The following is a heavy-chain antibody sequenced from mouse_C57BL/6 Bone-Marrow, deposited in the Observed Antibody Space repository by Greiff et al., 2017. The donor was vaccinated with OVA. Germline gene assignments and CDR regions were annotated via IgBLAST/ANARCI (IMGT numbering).Heavy chain of an antibody. D-gene: IGHD2-1*01. CDR3: AEGGNYELAY. J-gene: IGHJ3*01. CDR2: IYPGSGNT. V-gene: IGHV1-76*01. Sequence: VQLQESGAELVRPGASVKLSCKASGYTFTAYYINWVKQRPGQGLEWIARIYPGSGNTNYNEKFKGKATLTAEQSSSTAYMQLSSLTSEDSGVYFGAEGGNYELAYWGQGTLGTVSA. CDR1: GYTFTAYY.